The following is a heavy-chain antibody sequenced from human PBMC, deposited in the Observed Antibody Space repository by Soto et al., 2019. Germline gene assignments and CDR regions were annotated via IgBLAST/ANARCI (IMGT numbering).Heavy chain of an antibody. CDR3: ARVWFGAVAGLSYFDS. J-gene: IGHJ4*02. CDR1: GGSISRNNW. Sequence: SETLSLTCAVSGGSISRNNWWSWVRQPPGKGLEWIGEIYHSGSTNYNPSLKSRVTISVDKSKNQFSLNLSSVTAADTAVYYCARVWFGAVAGLSYFDSWGQGTLVTVSS. D-gene: IGHD6-19*01. CDR2: IYHSGST. V-gene: IGHV4-4*02.